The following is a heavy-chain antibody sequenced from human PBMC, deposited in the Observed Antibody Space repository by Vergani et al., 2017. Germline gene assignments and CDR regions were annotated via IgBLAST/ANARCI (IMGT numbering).Heavy chain of an antibody. Sequence: QVQLVQSGAEVKKPGASVKVSCKASGSPFTSYYMHWVRPAPGQGLEWMGIINPSGGSTSYAQKFQGRVTMTRDTSTSTVYMELSSLRSEDTAVYYCARGTHIVVVTALIDYWGQGTLVTVSS. CDR1: GSPFTSYY. D-gene: IGHD2-21*02. J-gene: IGHJ4*02. CDR3: ARGTHIVVVTALIDY. V-gene: IGHV1-46*01. CDR2: INPSGGST.